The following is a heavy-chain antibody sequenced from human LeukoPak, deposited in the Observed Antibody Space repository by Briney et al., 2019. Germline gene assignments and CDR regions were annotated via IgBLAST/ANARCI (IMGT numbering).Heavy chain of an antibody. D-gene: IGHD2-2*02. CDR3: ASRARGYCSSTSCYIKPYYYGMDV. J-gene: IGHJ6*02. CDR1: GGSFSGYY. Sequence: SETLSLTCAVYGGSFSGYYWSWIRQPPGKGLEWIGEINHSGSTNYNPSLKSRVTISVDTSKTQFSLKLSSATAADTAVYYCASRARGYCSSTSCYIKPYYYGMDVWGQGTTVTVSS. V-gene: IGHV4-34*01. CDR2: INHSGST.